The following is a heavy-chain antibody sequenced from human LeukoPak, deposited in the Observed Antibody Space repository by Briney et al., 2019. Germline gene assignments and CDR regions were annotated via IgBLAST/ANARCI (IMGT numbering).Heavy chain of an antibody. D-gene: IGHD3-16*01. V-gene: IGHV4-59*01. CDR2: IYYSGST. CDR1: GGSISSYY. CDR3: AREQGGWFDH. Sequence: SETLSLTCTVSGGSISSYYWSWIRQPPGKGLEWIGYIYYSGSTNYNPSLKSRVTISVDTSKNQFSLKLSSVTAADTAVYYCAREQGGWFDHWGQGTLVTVSS. J-gene: IGHJ5*02.